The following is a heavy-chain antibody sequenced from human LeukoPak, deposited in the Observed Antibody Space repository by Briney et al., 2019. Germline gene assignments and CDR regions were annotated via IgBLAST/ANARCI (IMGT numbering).Heavy chain of an antibody. CDR1: GGTFSSYA. Sequence: SVKVSCKASGGTFSSYAISWVRQAPGQGLEWMGRIIPILGIANYAQKFQGRVTITADKSTSTAYMELSGLRSEDTAVYYCARDYPTDYYGMDVWGQGTTVTVSS. D-gene: IGHD4-17*01. CDR3: ARDYPTDYYGMDV. CDR2: IIPILGIA. J-gene: IGHJ6*02. V-gene: IGHV1-69*04.